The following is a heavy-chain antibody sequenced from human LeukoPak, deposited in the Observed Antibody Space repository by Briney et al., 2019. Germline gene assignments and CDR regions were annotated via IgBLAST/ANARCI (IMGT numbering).Heavy chain of an antibody. V-gene: IGHV3-30*18. J-gene: IGHJ3*01. Sequence: GGSLRLSCAASGFSFSPYAMHCVRQAPGKGLEWVALISYDGSTQQYADSVKGRFTISGDKARNTLFLQMNSLRSEDTAVYYCTKDHFQGGAPSAFDLWGQGTMVTVSS. D-gene: IGHD2/OR15-2a*01. CDR1: GFSFSPYA. CDR2: ISYDGSTQ. CDR3: TKDHFQGGAPSAFDL.